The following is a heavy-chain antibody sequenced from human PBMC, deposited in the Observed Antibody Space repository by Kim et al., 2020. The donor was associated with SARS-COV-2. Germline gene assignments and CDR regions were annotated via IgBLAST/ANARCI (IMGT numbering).Heavy chain of an antibody. CDR2: ISGSGDST. J-gene: IGHJ6*01. Sequence: GGSLRLSCAASGFTFSSFAMTWVRQAPGKGLEWVSGISGSGDSTYYADSVKGRFTISRDNSKNTLYVQMNSLRAEATAVYYCAKRMAVTGTRWFALDVWG. D-gene: IGHD6-19*01. CDR3: AKRMAVTGTRWFALDV. V-gene: IGHV3-23*01. CDR1: GFTFSSFA.